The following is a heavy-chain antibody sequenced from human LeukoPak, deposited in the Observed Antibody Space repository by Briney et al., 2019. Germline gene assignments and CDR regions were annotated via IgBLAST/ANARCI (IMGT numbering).Heavy chain of an antibody. CDR3: ATQLSSGWPLRHLPFDY. D-gene: IGHD3-22*01. J-gene: IGHJ4*02. Sequence: GASVKVSCKASGGTFSSYAISWVRQAPGQGLEWMGGIIPIFGTANYAQKFQGRVTITADKSTSTAYMELSSLRSEDTAVYYCATQLSSGWPLRHLPFDYWGQGTLVTVSS. V-gene: IGHV1-69*06. CDR2: IIPIFGTA. CDR1: GGTFSSYA.